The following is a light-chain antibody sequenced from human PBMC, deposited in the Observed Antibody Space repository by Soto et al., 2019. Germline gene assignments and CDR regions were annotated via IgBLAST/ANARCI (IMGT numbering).Light chain of an antibody. J-gene: IGLJ3*02. V-gene: IGLV2-11*01. Sequence: QSALIQPRSVSGSPGQSVSISCTGTTSDVGSYNYVSWYQQHPGKAPRLMIYDVRKRPSGVPDRFSGSKSGNTASLTISGLRAEDEADYYCCSYAGSYVWVFGGGTKLTVL. CDR2: DVR. CDR1: TSDVGSYNY. CDR3: CSYAGSYVWV.